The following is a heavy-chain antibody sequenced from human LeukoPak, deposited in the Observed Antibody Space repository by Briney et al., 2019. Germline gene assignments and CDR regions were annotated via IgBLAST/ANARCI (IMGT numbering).Heavy chain of an antibody. CDR2: IFHSGST. J-gene: IGHJ3*02. Sequence: PSETLSLTCAVSGGSISSAGYSWGWIRQPPGKGLEWIGYIFHSGSTYYNPSLKSRVTISVDTSKNQFSLKLSSVTAADTAVYYCARGIQPGAFDIWGQGTMVTVSS. D-gene: IGHD5-18*01. V-gene: IGHV4-30-2*01. CDR1: GGSISSAGYS. CDR3: ARGIQPGAFDI.